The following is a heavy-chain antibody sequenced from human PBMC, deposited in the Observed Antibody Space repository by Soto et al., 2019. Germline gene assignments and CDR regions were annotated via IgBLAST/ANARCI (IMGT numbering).Heavy chain of an antibody. V-gene: IGHV4-4*02. J-gene: IGHJ4*02. D-gene: IGHD1-7*01. CDR1: GGSFTSNNW. Sequence: KPSETLSLTCAVSGGSFTSNNWWTWGRQPPGQGLEWIGEIYRTGSTNYTPSLKSRVTISLDESENQFSLKVTSLTAADTAVYYCASRDPGTSVDYWGQGTLVTVSS. CDR3: ASRDPGTSVDY. CDR2: IYRTGST.